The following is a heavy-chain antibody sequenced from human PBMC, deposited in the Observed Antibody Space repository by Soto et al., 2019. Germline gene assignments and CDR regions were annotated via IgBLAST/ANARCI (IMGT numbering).Heavy chain of an antibody. J-gene: IGHJ3*02. CDR3: ARLCSNYRVLAFDI. Sequence: SETLSLTCTVSGGSISSGGYYWSWIRQHPGKGLEWIGYIYYSGSTYYNPSLKSRVTISVDTSKNQFSLKLSSVTAADTAVYYCARLCSNYRVLAFDIWGQGTMVTVSS. V-gene: IGHV4-31*03. CDR1: GGSISSGGYY. CDR2: IYYSGST. D-gene: IGHD4-4*01.